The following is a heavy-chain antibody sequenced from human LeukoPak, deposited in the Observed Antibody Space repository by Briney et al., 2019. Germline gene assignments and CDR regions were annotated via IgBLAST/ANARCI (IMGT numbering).Heavy chain of an antibody. J-gene: IGHJ5*02. V-gene: IGHV4-61*02. D-gene: IGHD1-1*01. CDR1: GGSICSGSYY. CDR3: ARGGTAKPWWFDP. Sequence: SQTLSLTXTVSGGSICSGSYYWSWIRQPAGKGLQWIERIYTSGSTNYNPSLKSRVTISVDTSKNQFSLKLSSVTAADTAVYYCARGGTAKPWWFDPWGQGTLVTVSS. CDR2: IYTSGST.